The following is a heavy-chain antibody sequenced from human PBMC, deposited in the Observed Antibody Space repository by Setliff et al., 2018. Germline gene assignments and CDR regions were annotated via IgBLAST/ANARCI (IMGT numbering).Heavy chain of an antibody. CDR3: SRLVRYCTRTSCQRLSGDDY. D-gene: IGHD2-2*01. CDR1: GYTFTDYG. CDR2: ISPYTGNA. J-gene: IGHJ4*02. Sequence: ASVKVSCKASGYTFTDYGVTWVRQAPGQGLEWVGWISPYTGNAYYAPKFQGRITMTTDTSTTTAYMELKSLRSDDTAIYYCSRLVRYCTRTSCQRLSGDDYWGQGALVTVSS. V-gene: IGHV1-18*01.